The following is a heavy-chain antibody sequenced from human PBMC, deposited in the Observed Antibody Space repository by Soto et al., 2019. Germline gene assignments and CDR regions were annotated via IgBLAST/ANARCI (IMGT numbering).Heavy chain of an antibody. V-gene: IGHV3-30-3*01. CDR1: GFTFSSYA. CDR2: ISYDGSNK. J-gene: IGHJ4*02. Sequence: GGSLRLSCAASGFTFSSYAMHWVRQAPGKGLEWVAVISYDGSNKYYADSVKGRFTISRDNSKNTLYLQMNSLRAEDTAVYYCARSVDCSSTSCYAGHHFDYWGQGTLVTVSS. D-gene: IGHD2-2*01. CDR3: ARSVDCSSTSCYAGHHFDY.